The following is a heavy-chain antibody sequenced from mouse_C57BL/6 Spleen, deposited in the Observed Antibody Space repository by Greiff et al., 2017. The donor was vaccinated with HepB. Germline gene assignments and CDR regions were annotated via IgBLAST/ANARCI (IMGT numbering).Heavy chain of an antibody. J-gene: IGHJ1*03. V-gene: IGHV1-20*01. CDR3: AREDLRGRFWYFDF. D-gene: IGHD1-1*01. CDR2: INPYNGDT. Sequence: LVEPGDSVKISCKASVYSFTGYFMNWVMQSHGKSLEWIGRINPYNGDTFYNQKFKGKATLTVDKSSSTAHMELRSLTSEDSAVYYCAREDLRGRFWYFDFWGTGTTVTVSS. CDR1: VYSFTGYF.